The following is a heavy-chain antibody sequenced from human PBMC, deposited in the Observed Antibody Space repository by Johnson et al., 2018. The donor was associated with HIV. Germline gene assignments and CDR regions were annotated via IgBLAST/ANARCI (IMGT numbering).Heavy chain of an antibody. CDR3: ARGEDYGGNFGALDI. J-gene: IGHJ3*02. CDR1: GFTFSSYA. Sequence: QVQLVESGGGVVQPGRSLRLSCAASGFTFSSYAVQWVRQAPDKGLEWVAVISYDGSKKYYADSVRGRFTISRDNSKNTRYLQMNSLRDEDTAVYYCARGEDYGGNFGALDIWGQGTMVTVSS. CDR2: ISYDGSKK. D-gene: IGHD4-23*01. V-gene: IGHV3-30-3*01.